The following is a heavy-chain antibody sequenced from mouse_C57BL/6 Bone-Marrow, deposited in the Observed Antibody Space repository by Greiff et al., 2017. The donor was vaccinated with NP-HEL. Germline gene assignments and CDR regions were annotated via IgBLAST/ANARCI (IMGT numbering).Heavy chain of an antibody. CDR1: GFNIKDDY. D-gene: IGHD1-1*01. V-gene: IGHV14-4*01. CDR2: IDPENGDT. J-gene: IGHJ4*01. Sequence: EVQLQQSGAELVRPGASVKLSCTVSGFNIKDDYMHWVKQRPEQGLEWIGWIDPENGDTEYASKFQGKATITADTSSNTAYLQLSSLTSEDTAVYYCTPGGISAYAMDYWGQGTSVTVSS. CDR3: TPGGISAYAMDY.